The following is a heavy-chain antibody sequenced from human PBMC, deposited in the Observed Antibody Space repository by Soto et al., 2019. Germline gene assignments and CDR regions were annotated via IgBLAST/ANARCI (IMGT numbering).Heavy chain of an antibody. Sequence: QVQLVQSGAEVKKPGSSVKVSCKASGGTFSSYAISWVRQAPGQGLEWMGGIIPIFGTANYAQKFQGRVTITADKSTSTAYMELSSLRSEDTAVYYCARDHIVAVVPAAMGYDYYGMDVWGQGTTVTVSS. CDR2: IIPIFGTA. V-gene: IGHV1-69*06. CDR3: ARDHIVAVVPAAMGYDYYGMDV. J-gene: IGHJ6*02. D-gene: IGHD2-2*01. CDR1: GGTFSSYA.